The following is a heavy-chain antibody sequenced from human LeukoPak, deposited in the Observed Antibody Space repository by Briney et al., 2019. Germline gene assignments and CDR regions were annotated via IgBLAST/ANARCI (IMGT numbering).Heavy chain of an antibody. D-gene: IGHD2-15*01. CDR2: IIPIFGTA. CDR3: ARDSSACSGGSCYSFAFDI. V-gene: IGHV1-69*06. J-gene: IGHJ3*02. CDR1: GGTFSSYA. Sequence: ASVKVSCEASGGTFSSYAISWVRQAPGQGLEWMGGIIPIFGTANYAQKFQDRVTITADKSTSTAYMELSSLRSEDTAVYYCARDSSACSGGSCYSFAFDIWGQGTMVTVSS.